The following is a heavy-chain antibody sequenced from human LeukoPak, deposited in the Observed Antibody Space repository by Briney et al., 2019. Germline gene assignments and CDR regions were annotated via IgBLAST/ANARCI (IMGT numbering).Heavy chain of an antibody. D-gene: IGHD3-10*02. CDR2: IYSGGST. J-gene: IGHJ6*04. CDR1: GFTVSSNY. Sequence: PGGSLRLSCAASGFTVSSNYMSWVRQAPGKGLEWVSVIYSGGSTYYADSVKGRFTISRDNSKNTLYLQMKSLRAEDTAVYYCAELGITMIGGVWGKGTTVTISS. V-gene: IGHV3-53*01. CDR3: AELGITMIGGV.